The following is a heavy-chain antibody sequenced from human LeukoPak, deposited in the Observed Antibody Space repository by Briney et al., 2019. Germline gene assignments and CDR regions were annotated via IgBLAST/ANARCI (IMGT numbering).Heavy chain of an antibody. D-gene: IGHD3-10*01. J-gene: IGHJ4*02. V-gene: IGHV1-2*02. CDR1: GFYFIGYY. CDR2: INLQSGGT. Sequence: ASVKVSCKTSGFYFIGYYMHWVRQAPGQGLDWMGWINLQSGGTKYAQKFQDRVTMTSDTSISTAYMDLSRLRSDDTAVYYCTPDPGHSGMDYWGQGSLVTVSS. CDR3: TPDPGHSGMDY.